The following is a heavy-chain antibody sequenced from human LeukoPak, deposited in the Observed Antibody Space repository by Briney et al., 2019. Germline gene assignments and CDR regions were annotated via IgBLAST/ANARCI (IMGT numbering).Heavy chain of an antibody. Sequence: PSETLSLTCAVYGGSFSGYYWSWIRQPPGKGLEWIGEINHSGSTHYNPSLKSPVTISVETSKNQFSLKLSSVTAADTAVYYCARGRWIQLSRPFDYWGQGTLVTVSS. V-gene: IGHV4-34*01. J-gene: IGHJ4*02. CDR3: ARGRWIQLSRPFDY. D-gene: IGHD5-18*01. CDR1: GGSFSGYY. CDR2: INHSGST.